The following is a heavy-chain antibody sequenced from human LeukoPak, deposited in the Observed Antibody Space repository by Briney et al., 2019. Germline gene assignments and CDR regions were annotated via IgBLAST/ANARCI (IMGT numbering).Heavy chain of an antibody. CDR1: GGSFSNYY. J-gene: IGHJ4*02. D-gene: IGHD1-26*01. CDR3: ARGINVGATSF. V-gene: IGHV4-59*01. CDR2: VHYSGST. Sequence: SETLSVTCTASGGSFSNYYWSRVRQFPGKGLEWIGCVHYSGSTKYNPSLKSRVTISIDTSKNQFSLKVTSVTAADTAVYFCARGINVGATSFWGQGTLVTVSS.